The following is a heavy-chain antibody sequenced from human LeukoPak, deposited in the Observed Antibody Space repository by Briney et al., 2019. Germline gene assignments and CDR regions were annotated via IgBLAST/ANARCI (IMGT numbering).Heavy chain of an antibody. Sequence: GGSLRLSCSASGFTFSSYAMEWVRQAPGKGLEYVSVISSNGGSTHYVDSVKGRFTISRDNSKNMLYLQMSSLRAEDTAVYYCARDVRLVDSNYGAYYFDYWGQGTLVTVSS. V-gene: IGHV3-64D*06. CDR1: GFTFSSYA. CDR3: ARDVRLVDSNYGAYYFDY. CDR2: ISSNGGST. D-gene: IGHD4-11*01. J-gene: IGHJ4*02.